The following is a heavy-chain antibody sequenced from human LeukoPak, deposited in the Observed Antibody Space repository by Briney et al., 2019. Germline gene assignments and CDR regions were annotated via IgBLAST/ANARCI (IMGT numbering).Heavy chain of an antibody. CDR3: ARQSRDGSKTRGYYFDS. Sequence: GESLKISCQVSGYIFTNYWIGWVRQMPGKGLESMGIIYPADSDTTYSPSFEGQVTISADKSIDTVYLQWSSLKASDTATYYCARQSRDGSKTRGYYFDSWGQRTLVTVSS. J-gene: IGHJ4*02. CDR1: GYIFTNYW. V-gene: IGHV5-51*01. D-gene: IGHD3-10*01. CDR2: IYPADSDT.